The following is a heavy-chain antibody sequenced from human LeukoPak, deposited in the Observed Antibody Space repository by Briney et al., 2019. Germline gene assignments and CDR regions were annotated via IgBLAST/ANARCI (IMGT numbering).Heavy chain of an antibody. CDR2: INPNSGGT. CDR3: ARGPYSSSSDYDY. D-gene: IGHD6-6*01. Sequence: ASVKVSCKASGYTFTGHYMHWVRQAPGQGLEWMGWINPNSGGTNYAQKFQGRVTMTRDTSISTAYMELSRLRSDDTAVYYCARGPYSSSSDYDYWGQGTLVTVSS. CDR1: GYTFTGHY. V-gene: IGHV1-2*02. J-gene: IGHJ4*02.